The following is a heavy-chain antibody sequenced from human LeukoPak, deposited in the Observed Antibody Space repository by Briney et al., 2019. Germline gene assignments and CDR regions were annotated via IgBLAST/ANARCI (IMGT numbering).Heavy chain of an antibody. J-gene: IGHJ4*02. V-gene: IGHV3-30*18. CDR2: ISYDGSNK. CDR3: AKVNIVVTIFDY. Sequence: PGGSLRLSCAASGFTFSSYGMHWVRQAPGKGLEWVAVISYDGSNKYYADSVKGRFTISRDNSKNTLYLQMNSLRAEDTAVYYCAKVNIVVTIFDYWGQGTLVTVSS. CDR1: GFTFSSYG. D-gene: IGHD5-12*01.